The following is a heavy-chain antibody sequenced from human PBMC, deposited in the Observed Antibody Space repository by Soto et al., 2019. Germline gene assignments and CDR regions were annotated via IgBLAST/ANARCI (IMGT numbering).Heavy chain of an antibody. CDR2: INPSGGST. CDR3: ARVHNYDILTGYHAASNWFDP. Sequence: ASVKVSCKASGYTFTSYYMHWVRQAPGQGLEWMGIINPSGGSTNYAQKFQGRVTITADESTSTVYMELSSLRSEDTAVYYCARVHNYDILTGYHAASNWFDPWGQGTLVTVSS. J-gene: IGHJ5*02. V-gene: IGHV1-46*03. D-gene: IGHD3-9*01. CDR1: GYTFTSYY.